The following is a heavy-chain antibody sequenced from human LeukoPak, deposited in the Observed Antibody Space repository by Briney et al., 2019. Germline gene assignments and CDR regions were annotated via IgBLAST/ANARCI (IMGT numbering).Heavy chain of an antibody. V-gene: IGHV3-72*01. D-gene: IGHD1-1*01. CDR2: TRSKANGYTT. J-gene: IGHJ4*02. CDR3: AKDPSEDWNLDY. CDR1: GFTFSDHN. Sequence: PGGSLRLSCAASGFTFSDHNMDWVRQAPGKGLEWVGRTRSKANGYTTDYAASVKGRFTISRDDSKNSLYLQMNSLRAEDTAVYYCAKDPSEDWNLDYWGQGTLVTVSS.